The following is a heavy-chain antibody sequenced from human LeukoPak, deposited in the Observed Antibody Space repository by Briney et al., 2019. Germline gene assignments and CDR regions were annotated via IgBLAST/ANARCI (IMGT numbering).Heavy chain of an antibody. CDR3: ARDPTSSSALDY. CDR2: IKQDGSEK. Sequence: QPGGSLRLSCVASGFTFSSRDWMTWVRQAPGKGLEWVANIKQDGSEKNYVDSVKGRFTISRDNAKNSVDLQMNSLRADDTAVYYCARDPTSSSALDYWGQGTLVTVSS. CDR1: GFTFSSRDW. D-gene: IGHD6-6*01. J-gene: IGHJ4*02. V-gene: IGHV3-7*01.